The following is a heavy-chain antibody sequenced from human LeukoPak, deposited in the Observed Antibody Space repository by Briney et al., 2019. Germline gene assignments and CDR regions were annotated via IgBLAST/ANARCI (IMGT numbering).Heavy chain of an antibody. CDR3: AKDTPRSTN. CDR2: ISGSGGST. V-gene: IGHV3-23*01. Sequence: PGGSLRLSCAASGFTFSSYAMSLVRQAPGKGREWVSAISGSGGSTYYAYSVMGRFTISRDNSKNTLYLQMSSLRAEDTAVYYCAKDTPRSTNWGQGTLVTVSS. J-gene: IGHJ4*02. CDR1: GFTFSSYA. D-gene: IGHD1-1*01.